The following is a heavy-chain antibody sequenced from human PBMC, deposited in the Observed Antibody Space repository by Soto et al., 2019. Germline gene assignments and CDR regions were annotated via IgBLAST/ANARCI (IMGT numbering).Heavy chain of an antibody. J-gene: IGHJ5*02. D-gene: IGHD3-10*01. V-gene: IGHV4-34*01. CDR1: GWSFSWYC. CDR3: ARGGGGYGSGMAARFDP. Sequence: SEALSLSCAGYGWSFSWYCWGGFGQPPGEGLEWIGEINQSGSTNYNQSRKSRLTLTVDTSKNQISLKLSSVTAADTAVHYCARGGGGYGSGMAARFDPWGQGTLVTVSS. CDR2: INQSGST.